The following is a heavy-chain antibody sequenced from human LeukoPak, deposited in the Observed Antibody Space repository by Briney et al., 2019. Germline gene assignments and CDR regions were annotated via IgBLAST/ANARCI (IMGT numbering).Heavy chain of an antibody. Sequence: SETLSLTCTVSGYSINSGYYWGWIRQPPGKGLEWIGSIYHSGSTYYNPSLKSRVTISVDTSKNQFSLKLSSVTAAATAVYYCARVLKGRAPFDYWGQGTLVTVSS. J-gene: IGHJ4*02. V-gene: IGHV4-38-2*02. CDR1: GYSINSGYY. CDR3: ARVLKGRAPFDY. CDR2: IYHSGST.